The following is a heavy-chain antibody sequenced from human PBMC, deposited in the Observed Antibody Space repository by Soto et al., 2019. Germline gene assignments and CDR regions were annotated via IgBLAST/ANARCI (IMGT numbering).Heavy chain of an antibody. J-gene: IGHJ4*03. Sequence: PGGSLRLSCVASGFTFSRHGLSWVRPAPGKGLEWVSTINPSGDSTFYADSVTGRFTISRDNSKSTVCLQMNSLSVGDTALYPGATRDVSTSGSFDYWG. CDR3: ATRDVSTSGSFDY. V-gene: IGHV3-23*01. CDR1: GFTFSRHG. CDR2: INPSGDST.